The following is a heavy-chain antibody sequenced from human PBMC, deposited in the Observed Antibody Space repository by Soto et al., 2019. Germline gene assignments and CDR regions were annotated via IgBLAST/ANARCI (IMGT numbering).Heavy chain of an antibody. V-gene: IGHV4-30-4*01. D-gene: IGHD5-12*01. J-gene: IGHJ5*02. Sequence: SGTVSLTCTVSGGSISSGDDYCSLIRQPPGKGLEWIGYIYYSGSTYYNPSLKSRVTISVDTSKNQFSLNLSSVTAADTAMYYCARAGVATIYPGNNWFYTRAQRTPVPVSS. CDR2: IYYSGST. CDR1: GGSISSGDDY. CDR3: ARAGVATIYPGNNWFYT.